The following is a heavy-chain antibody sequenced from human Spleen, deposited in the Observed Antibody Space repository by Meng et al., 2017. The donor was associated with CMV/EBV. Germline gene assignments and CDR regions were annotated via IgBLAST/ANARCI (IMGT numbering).Heavy chain of an antibody. Sequence: SETLSLTCAVYGGSFGGYYWTWIRQPPGKGLEWIGEINHSGSTNYNPSLKSRVTISADTSKNHFSLKLRSVTAADTAVYYCAREGLQLVRPFDYWGQGTLVTVSS. CDR1: GGSFGGYY. CDR3: AREGLQLVRPFDY. D-gene: IGHD6-13*01. V-gene: IGHV4-34*01. CDR2: INHSGST. J-gene: IGHJ4*02.